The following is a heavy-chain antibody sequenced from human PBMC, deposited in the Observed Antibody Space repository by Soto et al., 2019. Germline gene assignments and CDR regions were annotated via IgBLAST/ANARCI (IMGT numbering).Heavy chain of an antibody. CDR1: GGSISSGGYS. J-gene: IGHJ4*02. CDR3: ARSGSAFDY. Sequence: SETLSLTCAVSGGSISSGGYSWSWIRQPPGKGLEWIGYIYHSGSTYYNPSLKSRVTISVDRSKNQFSLKLSSVTAADTAVYYCARSGSAFDYWGQGTLVTVSS. CDR2: IYHSGST. V-gene: IGHV4-30-2*01. D-gene: IGHD3-3*01.